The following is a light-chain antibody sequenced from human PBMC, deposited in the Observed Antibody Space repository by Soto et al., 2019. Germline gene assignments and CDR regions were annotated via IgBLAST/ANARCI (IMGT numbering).Light chain of an antibody. Sequence: EIVLTQSPGTVSSSPGERVTLSCRASQTIANNFLAWYQHRPGQAPRVVVYGASSRATGIPDRFSGSGSGTEFTLTNSRLEPEDFAVYYCQQYDSSYTFGQGTKLE. J-gene: IGKJ2*01. CDR3: QQYDSSYT. CDR2: GAS. CDR1: QTIANNF. V-gene: IGKV3-20*01.